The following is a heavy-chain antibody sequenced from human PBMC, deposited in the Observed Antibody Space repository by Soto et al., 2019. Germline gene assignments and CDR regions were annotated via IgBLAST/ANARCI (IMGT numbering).Heavy chain of an antibody. D-gene: IGHD5-18*01. Sequence: SVKVSCKASGGTFSSYAISRVRRAPGQGLEWMGGIIPIFGTANYAQKFQGRVTITADESTSTAYMELSSLSSEDTAVYYCARNGDRYGGFTWGQGTLVTVSS. CDR2: IIPIFGTA. V-gene: IGHV1-69*13. CDR1: GGTFSSYA. J-gene: IGHJ5*02. CDR3: ARNGDRYGGFT.